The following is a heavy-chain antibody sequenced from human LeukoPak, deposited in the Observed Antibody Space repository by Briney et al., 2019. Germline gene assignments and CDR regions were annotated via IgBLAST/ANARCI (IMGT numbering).Heavy chain of an antibody. CDR1: GYSFTSYW. J-gene: IGHJ4*02. D-gene: IGHD3-10*01. V-gene: IGHV5-51*01. Sequence: GESLKISCKGSGYSFTSYWIGWVRQMPGKGLEWMGIIYPGDSDTRYSPSFQGQVTISAHKSISTAYLQWSSLKASDTAMYYCARHNYGSGSYYNHADYWGQGTLVTVSS. CDR3: ARHNYGSGSYYNHADY. CDR2: IYPGDSDT.